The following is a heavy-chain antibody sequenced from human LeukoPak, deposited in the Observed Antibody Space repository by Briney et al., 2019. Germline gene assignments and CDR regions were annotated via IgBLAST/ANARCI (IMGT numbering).Heavy chain of an antibody. CDR1: GYTFTRYS. Sequence: ASVKVSCKASGYTFTRYSVTWVRQAPDRRLEWVGWINTYNGNTNYVQNPQGRVTMITDAFTNTAYMELRDLRSDDTAVYYCARSSGIMGPTTPDYWGQGTLVAVSS. D-gene: IGHD6-19*01. V-gene: IGHV1-18*01. J-gene: IGHJ4*02. CDR3: ARSSGIMGPTTPDY. CDR2: INTYNGNT.